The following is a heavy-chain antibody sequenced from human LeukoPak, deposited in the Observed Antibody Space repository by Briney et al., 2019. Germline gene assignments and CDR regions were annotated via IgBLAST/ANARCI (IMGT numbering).Heavy chain of an antibody. CDR2: VSLSGLT. J-gene: IGHJ4*02. V-gene: IGHV4/OR15-8*01. Sequence: SEPLSLTCGVSGGSITSTNWWSWVRQPPGQGLEWIGEVSLSGLTNYNPTLNSRVIMAPDTSKNHLSLNLTSVTAADTAVYFCSRENGAFSPFGYWGQGTLVTVPS. D-gene: IGHD2-8*01. CDR3: SRENGAFSPFGY. CDR1: GGSITSTNW.